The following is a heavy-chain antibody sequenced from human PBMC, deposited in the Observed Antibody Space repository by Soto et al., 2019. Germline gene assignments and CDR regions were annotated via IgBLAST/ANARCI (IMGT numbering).Heavy chain of an antibody. Sequence: ASVKVSCTASVYTFTGYYIHWVRQAPGQGLEWMGWINPNSGGTNYAQKFQGRVTMTRDTSISTAYMELSRLRSDDTAVYYCARLDIVVAATRDDDAFDIWGQGTMVTVSS. CDR1: VYTFTGYY. D-gene: IGHD2-15*01. CDR3: ARLDIVVAATRDDDAFDI. CDR2: INPNSGGT. J-gene: IGHJ3*02. V-gene: IGHV1-2*02.